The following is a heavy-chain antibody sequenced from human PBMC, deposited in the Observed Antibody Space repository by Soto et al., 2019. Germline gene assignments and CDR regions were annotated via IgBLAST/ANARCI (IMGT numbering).Heavy chain of an antibody. CDR2: IFSNDDK. D-gene: IGHD2-2*01. CDR1: GLSLSDGRLG. J-gene: IGHJ5*02. Sequence: GSYPTLVNPTETLTLTCTVSGLSLSDGRLGXSWIRQPPGKALEWLAHIFSNDDKSYSTSLRSRLTISKDTSRSQVVLTMTNMDPMDSATYYCALIKDCSRTDCYLAPFDPWGQGTLVTVSS. CDR3: ALIKDCSRTDCYLAPFDP. V-gene: IGHV2-26*01.